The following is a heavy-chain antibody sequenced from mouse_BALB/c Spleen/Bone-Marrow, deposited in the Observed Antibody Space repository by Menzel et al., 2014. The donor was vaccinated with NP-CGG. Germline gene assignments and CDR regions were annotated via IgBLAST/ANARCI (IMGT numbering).Heavy chain of an antibody. Sequence: EVMLVESGGGLVKPGGSLKLSCAASGFTFSDYYMYWVRQTPEKRLEWVATISDGSSYTYYPDSVKGRFTISRDNAKNNLYLQMNSLKSEDTAMYYCANYYGSTWFAYWGQGALVTVSA. J-gene: IGHJ3*01. CDR2: ISDGSSYT. V-gene: IGHV5-4*02. CDR3: ANYYGSTWFAY. D-gene: IGHD1-1*01. CDR1: GFTFSDYY.